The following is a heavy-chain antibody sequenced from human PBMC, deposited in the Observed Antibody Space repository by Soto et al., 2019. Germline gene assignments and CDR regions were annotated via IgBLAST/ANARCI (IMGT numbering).Heavy chain of an antibody. Sequence: SETLSLTCTVSGGSISSGDYYWSWIRQPPGKGLEWIGYIYYSGSTYYNPSLKSRVTISVDTSKNQFSLKLSSVTAADTAVYYCAREAVAGRFDYWGQGTLVTVSS. D-gene: IGHD6-19*01. CDR2: IYYSGST. J-gene: IGHJ4*02. CDR3: AREAVAGRFDY. CDR1: GGSISSGDYY. V-gene: IGHV4-30-4*02.